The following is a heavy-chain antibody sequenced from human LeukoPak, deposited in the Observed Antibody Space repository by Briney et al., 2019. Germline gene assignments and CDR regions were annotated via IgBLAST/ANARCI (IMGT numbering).Heavy chain of an antibody. Sequence: LLGGSLRLSCAASGFTFSSYWMSWVRQAPGKGLEWVANIKQDGSEKYYVDSVKGRFTISRDNAKNSLYLQMNSLRAEDTAVYYCVRDNYSYRLDVWGQGTLVTVSS. V-gene: IGHV3-7*01. CDR3: VRDNYSYRLDV. CDR2: IKQDGSEK. D-gene: IGHD2-21*01. CDR1: GFTFSSYW. J-gene: IGHJ4*02.